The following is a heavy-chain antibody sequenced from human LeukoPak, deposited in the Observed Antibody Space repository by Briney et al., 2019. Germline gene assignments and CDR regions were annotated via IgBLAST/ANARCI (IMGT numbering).Heavy chain of an antibody. CDR1: GYTFTGYY. Sequence: ASVKVSCKASGYTFTGYYMHWVRQAPGQGLEWMGWINPNSGGTNYAQKFQGWVTMTRDTSISTAYMELSRLRSDDTAVYYCARDPRGVAAAGKDYWGQGTLVTVSS. V-gene: IGHV1-2*04. CDR2: INPNSGGT. J-gene: IGHJ4*02. CDR3: ARDPRGVAAAGKDY. D-gene: IGHD6-13*01.